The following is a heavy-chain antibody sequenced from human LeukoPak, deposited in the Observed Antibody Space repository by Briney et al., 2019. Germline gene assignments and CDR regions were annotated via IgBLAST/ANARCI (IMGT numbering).Heavy chain of an antibody. CDR2: ISGDGRSA. D-gene: IGHD3-10*01. Sequence: GGSLRLSCAASGFSFSTYDMSWVRQAPGKGLEWVSGISGDGRSAYYPDSVKGRSTISRDNTKNTVYLQMNSLRAEDTAVYYCVKDPFSPHGGYWGQGTLVTVSS. V-gene: IGHV3-23*01. J-gene: IGHJ4*02. CDR1: GFSFSTYD. CDR3: VKDPFSPHGGY.